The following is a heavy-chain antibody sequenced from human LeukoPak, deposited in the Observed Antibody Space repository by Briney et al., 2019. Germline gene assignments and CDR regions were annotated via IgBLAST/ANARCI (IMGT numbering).Heavy chain of an antibody. V-gene: IGHV3-33*01. CDR1: GFTFSSYG. Sequence: GRSLRLSCAASGFTFSSYGMHWVRQAPGKGLEWVAVIWYDGSNKYYADSVKGRFTISRDNSKNTLYLQMNSLRAEDTAVYYCARDRSSGWYDPADIWGQGTMVTVSS. CDR2: IWYDGSNK. D-gene: IGHD6-19*01. J-gene: IGHJ3*02. CDR3: ARDRSSGWYDPADI.